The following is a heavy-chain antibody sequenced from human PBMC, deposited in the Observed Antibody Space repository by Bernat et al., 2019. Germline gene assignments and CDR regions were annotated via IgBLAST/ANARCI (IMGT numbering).Heavy chain of an antibody. D-gene: IGHD5-18*01. CDR3: ARGRIQLWLRGAFDI. J-gene: IGHJ3*02. CDR1: GFTFSSYS. Sequence: EVQLVESGGGLVKPGGSLRLSCAASGFTFSSYSMNWVRQAPGKGLEWVSSISISSSYIYYADSVKGRFTISRDNAKNSLYLQMNSLRAEDTAVYYCARGRIQLWLRGAFDIWGQGTMVTVSS. V-gene: IGHV3-21*01. CDR2: ISISSSYI.